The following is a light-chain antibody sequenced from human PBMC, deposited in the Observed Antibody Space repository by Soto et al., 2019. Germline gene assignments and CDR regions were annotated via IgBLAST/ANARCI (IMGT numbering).Light chain of an antibody. J-gene: IGKJ1*01. CDR3: QQAYRYPHT. CDR1: QNIADL. Sequence: DVQMTQSPSSLSASVGDRVTITCRASQNIADLLNWYQQKSGKTPKLLIYAASRLQTGVPSRFSGSRSETDFTPTINSLQPEDFATYYCQQAYRYPHTFDQGTKVDIK. CDR2: AAS. V-gene: IGKV1-39*01.